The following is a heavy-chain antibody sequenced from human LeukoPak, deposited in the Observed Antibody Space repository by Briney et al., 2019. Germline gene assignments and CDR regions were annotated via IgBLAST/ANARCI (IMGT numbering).Heavy chain of an antibody. V-gene: IGHV1-2*04. Sequence: ASVKVSCKASGYTFTGYYMHWVRQAPGQGLEWMGWINPNSGGTNYAQKFQGWVTMTRDTSISTAYMELSGLRSDDTAVYYCARIAQEQYDFWSGYPNYYYYYMDVWGKGTTVTVSS. CDR1: GYTFTGYY. CDR3: ARIAQEQYDFWSGYPNYYYYYMDV. D-gene: IGHD3-3*01. J-gene: IGHJ6*03. CDR2: INPNSGGT.